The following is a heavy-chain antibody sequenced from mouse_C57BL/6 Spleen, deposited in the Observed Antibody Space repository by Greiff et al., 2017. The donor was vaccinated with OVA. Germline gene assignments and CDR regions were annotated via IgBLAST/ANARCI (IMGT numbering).Heavy chain of an antibody. CDR1: GFTFSDYG. CDR2: ISSGSSTI. D-gene: IGHD3-3*01. V-gene: IGHV5-17*01. Sequence: EVHLVESGGGLVKPGGSLKLSCAASGFTFSDYGMHWVRQAPEKGLEWVAYISSGSSTIYYADTVKGRFTISRDNAKNTLFLQMTSLRSEDTAMYYCARGGRQYYFDYWGQGTTLTVSS. CDR3: ARGGRQYYFDY. J-gene: IGHJ2*01.